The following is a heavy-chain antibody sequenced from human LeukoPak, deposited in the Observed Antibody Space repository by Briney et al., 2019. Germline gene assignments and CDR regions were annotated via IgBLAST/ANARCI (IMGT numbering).Heavy chain of an antibody. V-gene: IGHV1-2*02. D-gene: IGHD3-22*01. Sequence: ASVKVSCRASGYTFTGYYMNWVRQAPGQGLEWMGWINPNSGGTDYAQKFQGRVTMTRDTSISTAYMELSRLRSDDTAVYYCARNKDYDSSGYDFDYWGQGTLVTVSS. J-gene: IGHJ4*02. CDR3: ARNKDYDSSGYDFDY. CDR2: INPNSGGT. CDR1: GYTFTGYY.